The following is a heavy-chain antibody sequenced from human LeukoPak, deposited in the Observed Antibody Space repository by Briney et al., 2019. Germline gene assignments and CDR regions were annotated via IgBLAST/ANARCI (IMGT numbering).Heavy chain of an antibody. CDR3: ASGGPFGVGGFDY. CDR1: GGTFSSYA. Sequence: ASVKVSCKASGGTFSSYAISWVRQAPGQGLEWMGGPIPIFGTANYAQKLQGRVTITTDESTSTAYMEQSSLRSEDTAVYYWASGGPFGVGGFDYWGQGTLVTVSS. J-gene: IGHJ4*02. D-gene: IGHD3-3*01. CDR2: PIPIFGTA. V-gene: IGHV1-69*05.